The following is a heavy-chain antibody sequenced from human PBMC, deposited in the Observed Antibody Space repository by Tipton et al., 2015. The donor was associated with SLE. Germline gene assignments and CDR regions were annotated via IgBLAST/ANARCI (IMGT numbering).Heavy chain of an antibody. CDR3: ARDSSGGYNWFDP. Sequence: TLSLTCAVSGGSISSYEYYWDWIRQPPGKGLEWIGSVYYSGTTYYKPSLKSRVTVSVDTSKNQFSLRLSSVTAADTAVYYCARDSSGGYNWFDPWGQGTLVTVSS. J-gene: IGHJ5*02. CDR1: GGSISSYEYY. CDR2: VYYSGTT. V-gene: IGHV4-39*07. D-gene: IGHD3-22*01.